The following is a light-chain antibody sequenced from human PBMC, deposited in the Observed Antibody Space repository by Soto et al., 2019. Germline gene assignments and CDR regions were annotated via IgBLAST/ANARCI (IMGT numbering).Light chain of an antibody. V-gene: IGLV2-8*01. CDR3: SSYASSNNLV. CDR1: SSDVGGYNY. CDR2: EVT. J-gene: IGLJ2*01. Sequence: QSVLTQPPSASGSPGQSVTISCTGTSSDVGGYNYVSWYQQHPGKAPKLIIYEVTKRPSGVPDRFSGSKSGNTASLTVSGLQAEDEADYYCSSYASSNNLVFGGGTKLTVL.